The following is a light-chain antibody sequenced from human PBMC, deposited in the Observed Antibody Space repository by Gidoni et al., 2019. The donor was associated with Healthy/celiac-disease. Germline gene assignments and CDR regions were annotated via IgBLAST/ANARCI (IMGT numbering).Light chain of an antibody. CDR3: QQSYSTPYT. Sequence: SQMTQSPSSLSASVGDRVTITCRASQSISSYLNWYQQKPGKAPKLLIYAASSLQSGVPSRFSGSGSGTDFTLTIRSLQPEDFATYYCQQSYSTPYTFGQGTKLEIK. CDR2: AAS. CDR1: QSISSY. J-gene: IGKJ2*01. V-gene: IGKV1-39*01.